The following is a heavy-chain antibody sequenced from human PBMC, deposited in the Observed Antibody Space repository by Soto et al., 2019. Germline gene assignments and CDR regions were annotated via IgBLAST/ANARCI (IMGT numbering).Heavy chain of an antibody. D-gene: IGHD3-10*01. J-gene: IGHJ3*02. CDR2: LYSGGST. CDR3: ARDRPGDEGDGFDI. Sequence: EVQLVETGGGLIQPGGSLRLSCAASGLTVSSNYMNWVRQAPGKGLEWVSVLYSGGSTHYAGSVKGRFIISRDNSKNTLYLQMTGLRAEDTAVYYCARDRPGDEGDGFDIWGHGKMVTVSS. CDR1: GLTVSSNY. V-gene: IGHV3-53*02.